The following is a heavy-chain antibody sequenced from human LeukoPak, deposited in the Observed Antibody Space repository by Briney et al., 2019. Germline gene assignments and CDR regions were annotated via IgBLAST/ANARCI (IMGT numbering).Heavy chain of an antibody. J-gene: IGHJ4*02. CDR3: ARGGIAYCGGDCYTFDH. Sequence: GSLRLSCAASGFTFSSYSMNWVRQAPGKGLEWVSYISSSSSTIYYADSVKGRFTISRDNAKNSLYLQMNSLRAEDTAVYYCARGGIAYCGGDCYTFDHWGQGTLVTVSS. V-gene: IGHV3-48*01. D-gene: IGHD2-21*02. CDR1: GFTFSSYS. CDR2: ISSSSSTI.